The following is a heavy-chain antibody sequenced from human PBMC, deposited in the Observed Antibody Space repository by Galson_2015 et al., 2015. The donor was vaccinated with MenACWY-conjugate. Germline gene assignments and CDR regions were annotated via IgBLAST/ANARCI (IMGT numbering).Heavy chain of an antibody. CDR3: AKGGFYYYYGMDV. CDR2: ISDRGADT. J-gene: IGHJ6*02. CDR1: GFTFRNYA. V-gene: IGHV3-23*01. Sequence: FLRLSCAVSGFTFRNYAMSWVREAPGTGLEWVSAISDRGADTFYADSVKGRFTISRDHSKNTLYLQMNSLRAEDTALYYCAKGGFYYYYGMDVWGQGTTVTVSS.